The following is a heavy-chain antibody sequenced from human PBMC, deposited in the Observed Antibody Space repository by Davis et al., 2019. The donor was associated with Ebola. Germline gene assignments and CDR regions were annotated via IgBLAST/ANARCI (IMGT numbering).Heavy chain of an antibody. D-gene: IGHD4-23*01. Sequence: PSETLSLTCTVSGGSISSSSYYWGWIRQPPGKGLEWIGSIYYSGSTYYNPSLKSRVTISVDTSKNQFSLKLSSVTAADTAVYYCASMTTVVTPNYWGQGTLVTVSS. CDR1: GGSISSSSYY. J-gene: IGHJ4*02. V-gene: IGHV4-39*01. CDR3: ASMTTVVTPNY. CDR2: IYYSGST.